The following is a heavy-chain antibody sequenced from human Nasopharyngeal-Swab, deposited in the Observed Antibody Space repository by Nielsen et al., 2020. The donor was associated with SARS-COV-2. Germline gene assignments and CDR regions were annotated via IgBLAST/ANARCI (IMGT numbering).Heavy chain of an antibody. Sequence: KVSCKGSGYSFTSYWIGWVRQMPGKGLEWMGIIYPGDSDTRYSPSFQGQVTLSADKSISTAYLQWSSLKASDTAMYYCARQETINAFDIWGQGTMVTVSS. V-gene: IGHV5-51*01. J-gene: IGHJ3*02. CDR1: GYSFTSYW. CDR3: ARQETINAFDI. D-gene: IGHD5-12*01. CDR2: IYPGDSDT.